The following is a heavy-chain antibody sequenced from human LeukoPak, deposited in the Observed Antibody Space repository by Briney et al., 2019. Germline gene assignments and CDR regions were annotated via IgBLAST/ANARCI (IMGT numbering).Heavy chain of an antibody. V-gene: IGHV3-66*01. CDR2: IYSGGST. CDR3: ARASDVRIFDY. CDR1: GFTFSSYA. J-gene: IGHJ4*02. Sequence: GGSLRLSCAASGFTFSSYAMSWVRRAPGKGLEWVSIIYSGGSTYYAESVKGRFTISRDNSKNNLYLQMSSLRAEDTAVYYCARASDVRIFDYWGQGTLVTVSS. D-gene: IGHD2-21*02.